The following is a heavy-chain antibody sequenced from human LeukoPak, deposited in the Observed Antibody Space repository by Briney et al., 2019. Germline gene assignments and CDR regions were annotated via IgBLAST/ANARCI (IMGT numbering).Heavy chain of an antibody. Sequence: SVKVSSKASGGTFSSYAISWVRQAPGQGLEWMGGIIPIFGTANYAQKFQGRVTITTDESTSTAYMELSSLRSEGTAVYYCARAGDYYDSSGRRPRGNWCDPWGQGTLVTVSS. J-gene: IGHJ5*02. V-gene: IGHV1-69*05. CDR3: ARAGDYYDSSGRRPRGNWCDP. CDR1: GGTFSSYA. CDR2: IIPIFGTA. D-gene: IGHD3-22*01.